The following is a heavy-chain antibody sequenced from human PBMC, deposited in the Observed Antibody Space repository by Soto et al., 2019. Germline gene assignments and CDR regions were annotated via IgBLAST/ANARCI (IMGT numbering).Heavy chain of an antibody. D-gene: IGHD5-18*01. CDR3: ACIFSGGYGYGFYYDGMDV. Sequence: TLSLTCTPWRRSTITSTYYPRWIRQAPGKGLEWIWSIYYSGSTYYNPSLKSRVTISVDTSKNQFSLKLSSVTAADTAVYYCACIFSGGYGYGFYYDGMDVWGQGTTVT. CDR1: RRSTITSTYY. J-gene: IGHJ6*02. V-gene: IGHV4-39*01. CDR2: IYYSGST.